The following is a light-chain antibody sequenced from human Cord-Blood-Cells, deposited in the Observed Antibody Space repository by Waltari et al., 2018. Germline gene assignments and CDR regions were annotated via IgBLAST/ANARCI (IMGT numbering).Light chain of an antibody. CDR1: ALPKQY. J-gene: IGLJ3*02. CDR3: QSADSSGTYPV. V-gene: IGLV3-25*03. Sequence: SYELTQPPSVSVSPGQTARITCSGDALPKQYAYWYQQKTGKDPVLVIYKGREGPSGIPKRFSGSSSWTTVTLTISGVQAEDEADYYCQSADSSGTYPVFGGGTKLTVL. CDR2: KGR.